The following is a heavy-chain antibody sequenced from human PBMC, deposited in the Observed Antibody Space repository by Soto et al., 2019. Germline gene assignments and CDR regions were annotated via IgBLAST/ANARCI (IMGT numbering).Heavy chain of an antibody. J-gene: IGHJ4*02. D-gene: IGHD3-10*01. V-gene: IGHV3-23*01. CDR1: GFTFNNYA. CDR2: ISGGGDTT. Sequence: EVQLLESGGGLVQPGGSLRLSCAASGFTFNNYAMTWVRQAPGKGLEWVSAISGGGDTTSYADSVKGRFTVSSDGSRNKLYLEMSSLRAEDTSLYCCAKGRGGSGSLAPRVDFWGQGTLVTVSS. CDR3: AKGRGGSGSLAPRVDF.